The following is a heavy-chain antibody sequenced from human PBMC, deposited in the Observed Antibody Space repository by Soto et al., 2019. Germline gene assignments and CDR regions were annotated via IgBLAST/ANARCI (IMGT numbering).Heavy chain of an antibody. D-gene: IGHD6-6*01. V-gene: IGHV1-18*01. Sequence: QVQLVQSGAEVKKPGASVKVSCKASGSTFTSYGISWVRQAPGQGLEWMGWISAYNGNTNYAQKLQGRVTMTTDTSKSKAYMELRSLRSDATAVYYCARDLGEEIAARHFDYWGQGTLVNVSS. CDR2: ISAYNGNT. CDR1: GSTFTSYG. J-gene: IGHJ4*02. CDR3: ARDLGEEIAARHFDY.